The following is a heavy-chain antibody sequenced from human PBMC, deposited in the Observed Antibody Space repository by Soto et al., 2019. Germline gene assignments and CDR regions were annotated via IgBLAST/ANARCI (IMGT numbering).Heavy chain of an antibody. D-gene: IGHD1-26*01. CDR2: IKQDETEK. Sequence: EVQLVESGGGLVQPGGSLRLSCAASGFTFSSYWMSWVRQAPGKGLEWVANIKQDETEKYYVDSVKGLFTISTDNAKNPLYLQMNNLRAEDTAVYYCARLVSAAANHYWGQGTLVTVSS. CDR3: ARLVSAAANHY. J-gene: IGHJ4*02. CDR1: GFTFSSYW. V-gene: IGHV3-7*04.